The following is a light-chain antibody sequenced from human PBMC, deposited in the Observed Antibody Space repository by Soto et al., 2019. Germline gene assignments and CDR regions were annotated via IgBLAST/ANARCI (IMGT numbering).Light chain of an antibody. J-gene: IGKJ4*01. CDR3: MHSLKGPT. CDR1: QSLLHSDGHNY. CDR2: LGS. Sequence: DIVMTQSPLSLPVTPGEPASISCRSSQSLLHSDGHNYLDWYLQRPGQSPQLLIYLGSKRASGVPDRFSGSGSGTDFTLKTSRVEDADVAVYYCMHSLKGPTFGGGTKVDIK. V-gene: IGKV2-28*01.